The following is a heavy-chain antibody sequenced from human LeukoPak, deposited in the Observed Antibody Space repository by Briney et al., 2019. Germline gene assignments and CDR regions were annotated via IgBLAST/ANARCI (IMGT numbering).Heavy chain of an antibody. V-gene: IGHV3-64*01. J-gene: IGHJ4*02. CDR2: ISSNGGST. CDR3: ARTRGYCTNGVCSHFDY. CDR1: GFTFSSYA. D-gene: IGHD2-8*01. Sequence: GGSLILSCAASGFTFSSYAMHWVRQAPGKGLEYVSVISSNGGSTYYANSVKGRFTISRDNSKNTLYLQMGSLRAEDMAVYYCARTRGYCTNGVCSHFDYWGQGTLVTVSS.